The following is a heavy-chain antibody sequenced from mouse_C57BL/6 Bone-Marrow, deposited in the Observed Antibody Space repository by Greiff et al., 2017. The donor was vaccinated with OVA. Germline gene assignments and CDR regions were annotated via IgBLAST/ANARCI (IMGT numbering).Heavy chain of an antibody. Sequence: EVQLVESGPELVKPGASVKISCKASGYSFTGYYMHWVKQSSEKSLEWIGEINPSTGGTSYNQKFKGKATLTVDKSSSTAYMQLKSLTSEDSAVYYCSSAQHRFCFVYWGRGTVVTVSA. CDR1: GYSFTGYY. CDR2: INPSTGGT. V-gene: IGHV1-43*01. CDR3: SSAQHRFCFVY. D-gene: IGHD3-2*02. J-gene: IGHJ3*01.